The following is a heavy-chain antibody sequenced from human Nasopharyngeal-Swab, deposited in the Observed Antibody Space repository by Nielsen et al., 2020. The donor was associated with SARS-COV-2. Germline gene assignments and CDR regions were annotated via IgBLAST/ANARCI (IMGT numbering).Heavy chain of an antibody. CDR2: MTPHSAHT. V-gene: IGHV1-8*01. CDR1: GYTFTTFA. D-gene: IGHD5-12*01. J-gene: IGHJ6*03. CDR3: ARGLIVATIFHYYYYMDV. Sequence: ASVNASCKASGYTFTTFAINCLPPATRQGPDWLCWMTPHSAHTGYAQKFQGRVTMTRNTSISTVYMELSSLRSEDTAVYYCARGLIVATIFHYYYYMDVWGKGTTVNVSS.